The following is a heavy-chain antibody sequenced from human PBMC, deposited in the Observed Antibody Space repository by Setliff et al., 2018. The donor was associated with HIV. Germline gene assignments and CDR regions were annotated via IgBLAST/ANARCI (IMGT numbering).Heavy chain of an antibody. V-gene: IGHV3-7*01. CDR1: GFTFSNHD. CDR2: IKEDGSDK. Sequence: PGGSLRLSCAVSGFTFSNHDMNWVRQAPGKGLEWVANIKEDGSDKAYVDSVKGRFTISRDNAKNSLYLQMNSLRVDDTAVYYCARDHGGKDYWGQGTLVTVSS. J-gene: IGHJ4*02. CDR3: ARDHGGKDY.